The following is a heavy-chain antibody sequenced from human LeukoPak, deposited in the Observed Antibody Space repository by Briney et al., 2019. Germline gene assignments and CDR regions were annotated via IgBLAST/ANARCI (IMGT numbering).Heavy chain of an antibody. CDR1: GGTFSSYA. Sequence: SVKVPCMASGGTFSSYAISWVRQAPGQGLEWMGRIIPIFGTANYAQKFQGRVTITTDESTSTAYMELSSLRSEDTAVYYCARATSTRGYSGSNWFDPWGRGTLVTVSS. CDR2: IIPIFGTA. D-gene: IGHD5-12*01. V-gene: IGHV1-69*05. J-gene: IGHJ5*02. CDR3: ARATSTRGYSGSNWFDP.